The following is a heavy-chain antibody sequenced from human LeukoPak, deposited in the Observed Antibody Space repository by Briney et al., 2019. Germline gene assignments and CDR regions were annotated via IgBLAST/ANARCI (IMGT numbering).Heavy chain of an antibody. CDR3: ARARYCSSTSCFWFDP. Sequence: ASVKVSCKASGYTFTGYYMHWVRQAPGQGLEWMGWINPNSGGTNYAQKFQGRVTMTRDTSISTAYMELSRLRSDDTAVYYCARARYCSSTSCFWFDPWGQGTLVTVSP. CDR1: GYTFTGYY. V-gene: IGHV1-2*02. J-gene: IGHJ5*02. D-gene: IGHD2-2*01. CDR2: INPNSGGT.